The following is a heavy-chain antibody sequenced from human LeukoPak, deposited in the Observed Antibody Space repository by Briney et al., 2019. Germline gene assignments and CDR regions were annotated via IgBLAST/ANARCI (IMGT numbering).Heavy chain of an antibody. D-gene: IGHD5-24*01. J-gene: IGHJ5*02. CDR3: ARDSWRWLQPRWFDP. CDR2: ISAYNGNT. Sequence: RASVKVSCKASGYTFTSYGISWVRQAPGRGLEWMGWISAYNGNTNYAQKLQGRVTMTTDTSTSTAYMELRSLRSDDTAVYYCARDSWRWLQPRWFDPWGQGTLVTVSS. CDR1: GYTFTSYG. V-gene: IGHV1-18*01.